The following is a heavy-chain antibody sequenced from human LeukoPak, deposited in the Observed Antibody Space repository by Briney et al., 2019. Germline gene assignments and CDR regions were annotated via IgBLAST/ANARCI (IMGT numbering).Heavy chain of an antibody. J-gene: IGHJ4*02. CDR2: ISTYNGNT. Sequence: SVKVSCKASGYTFTNYGLSWARQAPGQGLERMGWISTYNGNTNYAQKFQGRVTMTTDTSTSTGYMEMRSLRSDDTAVYYCARGGVSNSWYRTPDYWGQGTLVTVSS. D-gene: IGHD6-13*01. V-gene: IGHV1-18*01. CDR1: GYTFTNYG. CDR3: ARGGVSNSWYRTPDY.